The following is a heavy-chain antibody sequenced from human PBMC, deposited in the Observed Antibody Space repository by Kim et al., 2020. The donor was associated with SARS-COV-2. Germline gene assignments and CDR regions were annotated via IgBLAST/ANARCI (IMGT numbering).Heavy chain of an antibody. D-gene: IGHD3-3*01. J-gene: IGHJ4*02. V-gene: IGHV1-2*06. CDR1: GYTFTGYY. CDR3: ARDLPPEVTIFGVVIREYYFDY. Sequence: ASVKVSCKASGYTFTGYYMHWVRQAPGQGLEWRGRINPNSGGTNYAQKFQGRVTMTRDTSISTAYMELSRLRSDDTAVYYCARDLPPEVTIFGVVIREYYFDYWGQGTLVTVSS. CDR2: INPNSGGT.